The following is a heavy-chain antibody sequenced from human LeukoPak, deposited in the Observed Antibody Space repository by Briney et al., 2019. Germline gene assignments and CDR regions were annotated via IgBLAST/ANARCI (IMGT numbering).Heavy chain of an antibody. J-gene: IGHJ6*03. D-gene: IGHD1-26*01. V-gene: IGHV3-23*01. CDR2: ISGSGDST. CDR3: AKGGGVRIVGARYYMDV. Sequence: PGGSLRLSCAASGFTFKNFAMSWVRQAPGKGLEWVSSISGSGDSTYYADSVKGRFTISRDNSKNTLYLQMNSLRAEDTAVYYCAKGGGVRIVGARYYMDVWGKGTTVIVSS. CDR1: GFTFKNFA.